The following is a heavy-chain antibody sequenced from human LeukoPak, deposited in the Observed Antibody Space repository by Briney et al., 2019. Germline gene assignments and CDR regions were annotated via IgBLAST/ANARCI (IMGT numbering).Heavy chain of an antibody. CDR2: ISGSGGST. CDR3: AKSMVRGVIRGGFDY. CDR1: GFTFSSYA. J-gene: IGHJ4*02. V-gene: IGHV3-23*01. Sequence: GGSLRLSCAASGFTFSSYAMSWVRQAPGKGLEWVSAISGSGGSTYYADSVKGRFTISRDNSKNTLYLQMNSLRAEDTAVCYCAKSMVRGVIRGGFDYWGQGTLVTVSS. D-gene: IGHD3-10*01.